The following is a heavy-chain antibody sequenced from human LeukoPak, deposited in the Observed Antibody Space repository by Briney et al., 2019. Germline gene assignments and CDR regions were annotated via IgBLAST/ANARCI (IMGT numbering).Heavy chain of an antibody. CDR3: AKDLKQQLVQDNWFDP. CDR1: GFTFSSYA. J-gene: IGHJ5*02. CDR2: ISYDGSNK. Sequence: GGSLRLSCAASGFTFSSYAMHWVRQAPGKGLEWVAVISYDGSNKYYADSVKGRFTISRDNSKNTLYLQMNSLRAEDTAVYYCAKDLKQQLVQDNWFDPWGQGTLVTVSS. D-gene: IGHD6-13*01. V-gene: IGHV3-30-3*01.